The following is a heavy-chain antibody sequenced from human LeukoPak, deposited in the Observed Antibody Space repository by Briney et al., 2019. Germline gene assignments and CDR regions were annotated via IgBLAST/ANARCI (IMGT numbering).Heavy chain of an antibody. Sequence: GGSLRLSCAASGFTFRSYTMNWVRQTPGKGLEWVSSIRSSGTDIYYADSVKGRFTMLRDNAKNSLYLQMNSLTVEDTAVYYCARGVPASVAGSFDYWDQGTLVTVSS. V-gene: IGHV3-21*01. J-gene: IGHJ4*02. D-gene: IGHD6-19*01. CDR3: ARGVPASVAGSFDY. CDR1: GFTFRSYT. CDR2: IRSSGTDI.